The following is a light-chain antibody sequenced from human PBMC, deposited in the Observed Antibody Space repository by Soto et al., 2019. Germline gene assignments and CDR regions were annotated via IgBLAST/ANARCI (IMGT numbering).Light chain of an antibody. V-gene: IGLV2-23*02. CDR2: EVS. Sequence: HSALNQPASVSGSPGQSITISCPGTSSDVGSYNLVSWYQQHPGKAPKLMIYEVSKRPSGVSNRFSGSKSGNTASLTISGLQAEDEADYYCCSYAGSSTLYVFGTGTKVTVL. J-gene: IGLJ1*01. CDR3: CSYAGSSTLYV. CDR1: SSDVGSYNL.